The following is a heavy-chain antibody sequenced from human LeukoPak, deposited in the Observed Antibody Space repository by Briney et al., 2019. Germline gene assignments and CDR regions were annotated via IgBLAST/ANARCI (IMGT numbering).Heavy chain of an antibody. Sequence: PGGSLRLSCAASGFTFSAFGMHWVRQAPGKGLEWVTFIPYDGSDKYYADSVKGRFTISRDNSKNTLYLQMNNMRTEDTAVYYCAREGYYYGSGSYYRPLDYWGQGTLVTVSS. CDR1: GFTFSAFG. CDR2: IPYDGSDK. CDR3: AREGYYYGSGSYYRPLDY. D-gene: IGHD3-10*01. J-gene: IGHJ4*02. V-gene: IGHV3-30*19.